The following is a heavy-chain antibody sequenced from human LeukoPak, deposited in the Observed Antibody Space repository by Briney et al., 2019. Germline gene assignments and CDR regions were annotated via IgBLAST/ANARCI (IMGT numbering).Heavy chain of an antibody. CDR2: INHSGRT. J-gene: IGHJ4*02. Sequence: SETLSLTCAVYGGSFSGYYWSWVRQPPGKGMEWIGEINHSGRTKYNPSLTSGGTISVEKSKNQFSLKLSSVTAADTAVYYCARGRVATIGGHFDYWGQGTLVTVSS. D-gene: IGHD5-12*01. V-gene: IGHV4-34*01. CDR1: GGSFSGYY. CDR3: ARGRVATIGGHFDY.